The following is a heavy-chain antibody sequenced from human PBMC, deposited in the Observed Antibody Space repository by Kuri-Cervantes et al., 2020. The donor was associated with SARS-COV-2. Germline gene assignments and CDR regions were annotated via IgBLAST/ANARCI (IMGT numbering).Heavy chain of an antibody. V-gene: IGHV3-48*01. CDR2: ISSSSSTI. CDR3: ARESGVDWGSDAFDI. CDR1: GLALSNFT. Sequence: GGSLSLSCVASGLALSNFTLNWVRQAPGKGLEWVSYISSSSSTIYYAASVKGRFTISRDNAKNSLYLQMNCLRAEDTAVYYCARESGVDWGSDAFDIWGQGTMVTVSS. J-gene: IGHJ3*02. D-gene: IGHD7-27*01.